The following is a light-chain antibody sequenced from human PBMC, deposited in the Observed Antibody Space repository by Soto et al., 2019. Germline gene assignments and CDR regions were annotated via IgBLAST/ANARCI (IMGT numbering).Light chain of an antibody. CDR3: KQYGSSPMYT. Sequence: EIVLTQSPGTLSVSPGERATLSCRASQSVSSSYLAWYQQKPGQAPRLLIHGASSRATGIPDRFSGSGSGTDFTLTISRLEPEDFAVYYCKQYGSSPMYTFGQGTKLEIK. J-gene: IGKJ2*01. V-gene: IGKV3-20*01. CDR1: QSVSSSY. CDR2: GAS.